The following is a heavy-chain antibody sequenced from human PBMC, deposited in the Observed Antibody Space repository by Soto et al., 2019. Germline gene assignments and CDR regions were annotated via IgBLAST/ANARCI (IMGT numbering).Heavy chain of an antibody. J-gene: IGHJ4*02. Sequence: SETLSLTCTVSGGSISSGGYYWSWIRQHPGKGLEWIGYIYYSGSTYYNPSLKSRVTISVDTSKNQFSLKLSSVTAADTAVYYCTRVIRKLVPYCFDYWGQGTLVTVSS. CDR3: TRVIRKLVPYCFDY. CDR1: GGSISSGGYY. V-gene: IGHV4-31*03. D-gene: IGHD2-21*01. CDR2: IYYSGST.